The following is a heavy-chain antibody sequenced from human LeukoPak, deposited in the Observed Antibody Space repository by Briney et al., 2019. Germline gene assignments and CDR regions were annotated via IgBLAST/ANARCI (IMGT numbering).Heavy chain of an antibody. CDR2: INPSGGST. V-gene: IGHV1-46*01. Sequence: EASVKVSCKASGYTFTSYYMHWVRQAPGQGLEWMGIINPSGGSTSYAQKFQGRVTMTRDKSTSKVYMELSSVRSEDTAVYYCARDGGYDFWSGYHRPDYWGQGTLVTVSS. CDR1: GYTFTSYY. CDR3: ARDGGYDFWSGYHRPDY. J-gene: IGHJ4*02. D-gene: IGHD3-3*01.